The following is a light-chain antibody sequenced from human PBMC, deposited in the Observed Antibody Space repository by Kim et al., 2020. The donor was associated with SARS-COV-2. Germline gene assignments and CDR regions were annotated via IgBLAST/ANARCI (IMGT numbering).Light chain of an antibody. CDR1: QSINGN. CDR2: GIY. J-gene: IGKJ2*03. Sequence: LSGSPGERVTRSCKASQSINGNLAWYQQRPGQAPRLLIYGIYLRASGIPARFSGSGSELEFTLTISGLQSEDFATYYCQHYNGWPRFGQGTKLEIK. V-gene: IGKV3-15*01. CDR3: QHYNGWPR.